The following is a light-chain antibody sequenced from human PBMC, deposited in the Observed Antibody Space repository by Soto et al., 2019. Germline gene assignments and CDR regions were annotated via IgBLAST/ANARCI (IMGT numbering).Light chain of an antibody. CDR1: QSVSSY. CDR3: QQRSNWPLEGT. V-gene: IGKV3-11*01. J-gene: IGKJ1*01. Sequence: EIVLTQSPATLSLSPGERATLSCRASQSVSSYLAWYQQKPGQAPRLLIYDASNRATGIPARFSGSRSGTDFTLTISSLEPEDFAVYYCQQRSNWPLEGTFGQGTKVEIK. CDR2: DAS.